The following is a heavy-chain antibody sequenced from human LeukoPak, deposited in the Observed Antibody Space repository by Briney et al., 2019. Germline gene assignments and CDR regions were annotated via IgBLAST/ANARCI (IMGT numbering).Heavy chain of an antibody. CDR3: ATSGNGVFDY. CDR2: IYTGGST. J-gene: IGHJ4*02. V-gene: IGHV3-66*02. Sequence: PGGSLRLSCAASGFTFSSYSMNWVRQAPGKGLEWVSVIYTGGSTYYADSVKGRFTISRDNSKNTLYLQMNSLRAEDTAVYYCATSGNGVFDYWGQETLVTVSS. CDR1: GFTFSSYS. D-gene: IGHD1-26*01.